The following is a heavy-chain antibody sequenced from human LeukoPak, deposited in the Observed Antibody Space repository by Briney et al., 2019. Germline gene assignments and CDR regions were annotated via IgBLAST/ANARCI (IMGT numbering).Heavy chain of an antibody. V-gene: IGHV3-23*01. D-gene: IGHD3-3*01. CDR2: ISGSGGST. J-gene: IGHJ4*02. CDR3: AREMYYDFWSRYYTGIFDY. CDR1: GFTFSSYA. Sequence: GGSLRLSCAASGFTFSSYAMSWVRRAPGKGLEWVSAISGSGGSTYYADSVKGRFTISRDNAKNSLYLQMNSLRAEDTAVYYCAREMYYDFWSRYYTGIFDYWGQGTLVTVSS.